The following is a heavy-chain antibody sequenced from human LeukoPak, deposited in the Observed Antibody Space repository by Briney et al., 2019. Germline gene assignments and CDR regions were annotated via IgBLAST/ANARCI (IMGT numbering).Heavy chain of an antibody. Sequence: SETLSLTCTVSYYSISSGYYWGWIRQPPGKGLEWIGSIFHSGSTYYNPSLKSRVTISVDTSKNQFSLKLSSVTAADTAVYYCASLRVPGDFDYWGQGTLVTVSS. CDR3: ASLRVPGDFDY. V-gene: IGHV4-38-2*02. CDR2: IFHSGST. CDR1: YYSISSGYY. D-gene: IGHD3-16*01. J-gene: IGHJ4*02.